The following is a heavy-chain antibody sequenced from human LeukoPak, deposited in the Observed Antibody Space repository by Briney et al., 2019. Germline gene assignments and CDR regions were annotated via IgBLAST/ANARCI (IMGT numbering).Heavy chain of an antibody. Sequence: ASVKVSCKASGYTFTSYGISWVRQAPGQGLEWMGWISAYNGNTNYAQKLQGRVTMTIDTSTSTAYMELRSLRSDDTAVYYCARGETVTALYNWFDPWGQGTLVTVSS. J-gene: IGHJ5*02. CDR1: GYTFTSYG. D-gene: IGHD4-11*01. CDR2: ISAYNGNT. CDR3: ARGETVTALYNWFDP. V-gene: IGHV1-18*01.